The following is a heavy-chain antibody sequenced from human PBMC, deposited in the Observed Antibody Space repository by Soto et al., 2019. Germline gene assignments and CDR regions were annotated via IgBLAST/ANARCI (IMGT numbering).Heavy chain of an antibody. D-gene: IGHD6-19*01. CDR2: IYPGDSEI. Sequence: GESLKISCKVSGDSFTGFWIGWVRQMPGKGLEWLGIIYPGDSEIRYSPSFQGQVTISADKSISTAYLQWSSLKASDTAIYYCARQHPLDSSGWYYWGQGTLVTVSS. CDR3: ARQHPLDSSGWYY. V-gene: IGHV5-51*01. CDR1: GDSFTGFW. J-gene: IGHJ4*02.